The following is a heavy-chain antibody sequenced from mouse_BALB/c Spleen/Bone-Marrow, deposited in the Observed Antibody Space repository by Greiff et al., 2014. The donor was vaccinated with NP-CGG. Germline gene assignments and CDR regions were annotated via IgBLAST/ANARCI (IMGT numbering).Heavy chain of an antibody. CDR1: GYAFTNYL. CDR3: AREWTARAVDY. J-gene: IGHJ2*01. D-gene: IGHD3-2*01. V-gene: IGHV1-54*01. Sequence: QVQLKEFGAELVRPGTSVKVSCKASGYAFTNYLIEWVKQRPVQGLEWIGVINPGSGGANYNAKLKGKATLTADKSSSTAYMQLSSLTSDDSAVYFCAREWTARAVDYWGQGTTLTVSS. CDR2: INPGSGGA.